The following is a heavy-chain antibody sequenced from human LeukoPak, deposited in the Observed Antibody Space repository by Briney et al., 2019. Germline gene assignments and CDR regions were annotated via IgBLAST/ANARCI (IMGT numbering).Heavy chain of an antibody. Sequence: SQTLSLTCTVSGGSISSGSYYWSWIRQPAGKGLEWIGRIYTSGSTNYNPSLKSRVAISVDTSKNQFSLKLSSVSAADTAVYYCARGLYGDYGDYWGQGTLVTVSS. J-gene: IGHJ4*02. V-gene: IGHV4-61*02. D-gene: IGHD4-17*01. CDR1: GGSISSGSYY. CDR3: ARGLYGDYGDY. CDR2: IYTSGST.